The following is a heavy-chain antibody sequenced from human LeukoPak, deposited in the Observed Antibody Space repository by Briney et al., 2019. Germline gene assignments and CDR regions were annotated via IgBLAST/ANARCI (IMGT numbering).Heavy chain of an antibody. CDR1: GFTFSSYA. V-gene: IGHV3-23*01. CDR2: VGGSGDIT. J-gene: IGHJ4*02. Sequence: PGGSLRLSCAASGFTFSSYAMSWVRQAPGKGLEWVSGVGGSGDITYYADSVKGRFTISRDNSKNTLYLQVNSPRADDTAVYYCAKGYGSGTHSGDWVGVYWGQGTLVTVSS. D-gene: IGHD3-10*01. CDR3: AKGYGSGTHSGDWVGVY.